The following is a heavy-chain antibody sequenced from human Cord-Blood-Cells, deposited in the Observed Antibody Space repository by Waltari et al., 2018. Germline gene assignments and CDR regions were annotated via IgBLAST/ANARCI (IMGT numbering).Heavy chain of an antibody. J-gene: IGHJ4*02. CDR3: AKDPLGYSYGYYFDY. CDR2: ISGSGGST. CDR1: GFTFSSYA. D-gene: IGHD5-18*01. Sequence: EVQLLESGGGLVQPGGSLRLSCAASGFTFSSYAMSWVRQAPGEGLEWVSAISGSGGSTYYADSVKGRFTISRDNSKNTLYLQMNSLRAEDTTVYYCAKDPLGYSYGYYFDYWGQGTLVTVSS. V-gene: IGHV3-23*01.